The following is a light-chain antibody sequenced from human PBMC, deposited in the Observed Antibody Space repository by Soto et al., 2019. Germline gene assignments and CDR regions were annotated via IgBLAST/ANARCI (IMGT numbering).Light chain of an antibody. CDR3: QSYDSSRSVV. Sequence: QSVLTQPPSVSGAPGQRVPISCTGSSSNIGAGYDVHWYQQLPGTAPKLPIYVNSNRPSGVPDRFSGSKSGTSASLAITGLQAEDEADYYCQSYDSSRSVVFGGGTKLTVL. V-gene: IGLV1-40*01. CDR1: SSNIGAGYD. J-gene: IGLJ2*01. CDR2: VNS.